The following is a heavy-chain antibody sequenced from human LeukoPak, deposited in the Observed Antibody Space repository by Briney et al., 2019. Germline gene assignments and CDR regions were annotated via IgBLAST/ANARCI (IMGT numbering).Heavy chain of an antibody. Sequence: PSETLSLTCTVSGASTTNYFWSWIRQPPGKGLEWIGYIFYSGRTNYNPSFKSRVTISVDTSKNQFSLKLRSVNAADTAVYYCARHAYGYCSTTNCYGGGWLDPWGQGTLVTVSS. V-gene: IGHV4-59*08. CDR3: ARHAYGYCSTTNCYGGGWLDP. D-gene: IGHD2-2*01. J-gene: IGHJ5*02. CDR1: GASTTNYF. CDR2: IFYSGRT.